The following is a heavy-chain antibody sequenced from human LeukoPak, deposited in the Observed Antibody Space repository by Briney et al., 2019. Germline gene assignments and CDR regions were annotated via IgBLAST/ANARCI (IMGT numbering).Heavy chain of an antibody. D-gene: IGHD2-21*02. CDR3: AKDRPKYCGGDCSIFDY. V-gene: IGHV3-30*18. CDR2: VSHDGSNK. J-gene: IGHJ4*02. CDR1: GFPFSSYG. Sequence: GGSLRLSCAASGFPFSSYGMHWVRQAPGKGLEWVAVVSHDGSNKYYADSVKGRFSISRDNSKNTLYLQMNSLSAGDTAIYYCAKDRPKYCGGDCSIFDYWGQGTLVTVSS.